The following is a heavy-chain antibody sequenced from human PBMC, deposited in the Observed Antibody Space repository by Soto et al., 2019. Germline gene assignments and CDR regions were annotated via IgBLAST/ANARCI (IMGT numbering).Heavy chain of an antibody. J-gene: IGHJ4*02. CDR1: GFTFSSYG. CDR2: SSATGAGT. Sequence: GSLILSCAXSGFTFSSYGMTWVRQAPGKGLEWVSFSSATGAGTYYADSVKGRFTISRDNSKNTLYLQMTSLRADDTAVYYCAKDRRAGGNYGFYSDFWGQGALVTVSS. CDR3: AKDRRAGGNYGFYSDF. D-gene: IGHD1-7*01. V-gene: IGHV3-23*01.